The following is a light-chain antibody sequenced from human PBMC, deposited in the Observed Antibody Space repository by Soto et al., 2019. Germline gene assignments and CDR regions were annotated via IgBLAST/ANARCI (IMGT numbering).Light chain of an antibody. Sequence: QSVLTQPASLSGSPGQSITISCTGTSSDVGGYNYVSWYQQHTGKAPKLMIYEVSNRPSGVSNRFSGSKSGNTASLTISGLQADDEADYYCSSYTSSSTYFFGTGTKLTVL. V-gene: IGLV2-14*01. CDR2: EVS. CDR1: SSDVGGYNY. CDR3: SSYTSSSTYF. J-gene: IGLJ1*01.